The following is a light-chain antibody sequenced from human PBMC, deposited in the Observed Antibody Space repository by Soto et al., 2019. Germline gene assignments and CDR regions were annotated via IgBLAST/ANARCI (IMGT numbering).Light chain of an antibody. CDR3: QQYNNWPLIT. V-gene: IGKV3-15*01. J-gene: IGKJ5*01. Sequence: TQSPGTLSLSPGEGATLSCRASQSVSGNLAWYQQKPGQAPRLLIYGTSIRATGVPARFSGGGSGTEFTLTISGLQSEDFAVYYCQQYNNWPLITFGQGTRLEIK. CDR1: QSVSGN. CDR2: GTS.